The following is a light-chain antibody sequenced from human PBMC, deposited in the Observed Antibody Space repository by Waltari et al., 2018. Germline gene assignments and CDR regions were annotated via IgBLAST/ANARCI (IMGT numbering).Light chain of an antibody. Sequence: EIVLTQSPGTLSLSPGERATLSCRASQSVGSYLAWYQQKPGQAPRLLIYRASTRATGIPDRFSGSGSGTDFSLTISRLEAEDFAVYYCQKYVNLPATFGQGTKVEIK. CDR3: QKYVNLPAT. J-gene: IGKJ1*01. V-gene: IGKV3-20*01. CDR1: QSVGSY. CDR2: RAS.